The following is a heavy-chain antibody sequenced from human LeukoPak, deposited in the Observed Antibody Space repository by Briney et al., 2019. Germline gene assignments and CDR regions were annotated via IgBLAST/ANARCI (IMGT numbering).Heavy chain of an antibody. CDR2: I. D-gene: IGHD2-15*01. V-gene: IGHV3-21*01. J-gene: IGHJ4*02. Sequence: GGTLRLSCAASGFTCKSYNMNWVRQAPRKGLQCVSCISGKGRFTISRDKAKNSLYLQMNSLRVDDTAVYYCARGWWYFDRWGQGTLVTVSS. CDR1: GFTCKSYN. CDR3: ARGWWYFDR.